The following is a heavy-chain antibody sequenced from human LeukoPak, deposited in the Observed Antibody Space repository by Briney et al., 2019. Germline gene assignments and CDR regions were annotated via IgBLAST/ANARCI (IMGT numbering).Heavy chain of an antibody. V-gene: IGHV1-2*02. CDR1: GYTFTGYY. CDR3: ARGSCSGGSCYSRWFDP. CDR2: INPNSGGT. Sequence: EASVKVSCKASGYTFTGYYMHWVRQAPGQGLEWMGWINPNSGGTNYAQKFQGRVTMTRDTSISTAYMELSRLRSYDTAVYYCARGSCSGGSCYSRWFDPWGQGTLVTVSS. D-gene: IGHD2-15*01. J-gene: IGHJ5*02.